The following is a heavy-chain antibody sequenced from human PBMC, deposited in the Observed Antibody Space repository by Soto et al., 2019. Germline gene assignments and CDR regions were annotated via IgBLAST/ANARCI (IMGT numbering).Heavy chain of an antibody. Sequence: SVKVSCKASGYTFTSYDINWVRQATGQGLEWMGWMNPNSGNTGYAQKFQGRVTMTRNTSISTAYMELSSLRSEDTAVYYCATNSLGYCSGGSCYPDAFDIWGQGTMVTVSS. CDR2: MNPNSGNT. CDR1: GYTFTSYD. J-gene: IGHJ3*02. D-gene: IGHD2-15*01. CDR3: ATNSLGYCSGGSCYPDAFDI. V-gene: IGHV1-8*01.